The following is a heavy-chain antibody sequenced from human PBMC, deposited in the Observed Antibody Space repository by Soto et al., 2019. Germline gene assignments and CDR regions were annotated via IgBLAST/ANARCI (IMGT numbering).Heavy chain of an antibody. CDR1: GFTFTKYA. CDR3: TRDRNYYFWSESRVFDI. Sequence: QVQLVESGGGVVQPGRSLRLTCAASGFTFTKYAIHWVRQAPGKGLEWVATISYNGRNKEYADSVKGRFTISRDNSNNTLYLHMNSLRAEDTAVYYCTRDRNYYFWSESRVFDIWGRGTMVTVSS. V-gene: IGHV3-30*04. CDR2: ISYNGRNK. D-gene: IGHD3-3*01. J-gene: IGHJ3*02.